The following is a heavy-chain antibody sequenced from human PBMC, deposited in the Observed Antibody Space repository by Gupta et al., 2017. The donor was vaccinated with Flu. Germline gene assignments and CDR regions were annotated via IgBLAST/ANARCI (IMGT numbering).Heavy chain of an antibody. CDR3: AKSYSGTYGYYFDY. D-gene: IGHD1-26*01. CDR2: IRGNAGTT. J-gene: IGHJ4*02. V-gene: IGHV3-23*01. Sequence: IYGIRGNAGTTYYADSVKGRFTISRDNSKNTLYLQMNSLRAEDTAVYYCAKSYSGTYGYYFDYWGQGTLVTVSS.